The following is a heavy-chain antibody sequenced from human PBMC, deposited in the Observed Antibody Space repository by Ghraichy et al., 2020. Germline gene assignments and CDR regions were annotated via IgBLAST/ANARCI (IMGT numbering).Heavy chain of an antibody. V-gene: IGHV1-69*13. CDR3: ASSICSGGSCYDWFDP. D-gene: IGHD2-15*01. CDR1: GGTFSSYA. J-gene: IGHJ5*02. Sequence: SVKVSCKASGGTFSSYAISWVRQAPGQGLEWMGGIIPIFGTANYAQKFQGRVTITADESTSTAYMELSSLRSEDTAVYYCASSICSGGSCYDWFDPWGQGTLVTVSS. CDR2: IIPIFGTA.